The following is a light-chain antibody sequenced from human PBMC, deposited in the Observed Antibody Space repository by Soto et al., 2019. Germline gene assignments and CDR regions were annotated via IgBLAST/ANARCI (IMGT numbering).Light chain of an antibody. CDR3: QQGYSTLPYT. CDR1: QSIRTY. CDR2: SAS. J-gene: IGKJ2*01. V-gene: IGKV1-39*01. Sequence: DIQMTQSPSSLSASVGDRVTITCRASQSIRTYLNWYQQKPGKAPKLLIFSASSLQSGVPSRFSGSGSWTDFTLTISNLQPEDSATYYCQQGYSTLPYTFGQGTKLEI.